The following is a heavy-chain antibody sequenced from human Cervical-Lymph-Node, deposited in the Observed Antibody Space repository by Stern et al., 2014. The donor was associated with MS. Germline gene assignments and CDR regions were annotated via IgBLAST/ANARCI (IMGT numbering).Heavy chain of an antibody. CDR2: INSEGSST. CDR1: GFTFSSQW. V-gene: IGHV3-74*01. D-gene: IGHD2-8*01. CDR3: ARSNYGMDV. J-gene: IGHJ6*02. Sequence: LQLQESGGGVVQPGGSLRLSCAASGFTFSSQWMHWVRQAPGKGLVWVSRINSEGSSTTYADAVKGRFTISRDNAKKTLYLQMDSLRAEDTAVYYCARSNYGMDVWGQGTTVTVSS.